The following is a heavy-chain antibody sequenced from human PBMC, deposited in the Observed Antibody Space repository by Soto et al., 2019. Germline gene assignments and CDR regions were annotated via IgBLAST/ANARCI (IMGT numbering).Heavy chain of an antibody. J-gene: IGHJ4*02. CDR1: GFSFSDYT. Sequence: EVHLVESGGVVAQPGESLRISCSASGFSFSDYTMHWVRQPPGKGLEWVSLITWNGDRTYYAASVKGRFTVSRDNTKNALDLDVKSLRSDDTALYYCAKEVTYRAGGLAYWGQGALVTVSS. V-gene: IGHV3-43*01. D-gene: IGHD2-21*02. CDR2: ITWNGDRT. CDR3: AKEVTYRAGGLAY.